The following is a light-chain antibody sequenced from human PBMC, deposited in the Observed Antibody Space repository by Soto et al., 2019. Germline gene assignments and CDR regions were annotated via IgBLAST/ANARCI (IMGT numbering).Light chain of an antibody. V-gene: IGLV2-14*01. J-gene: IGLJ1*01. Sequence: QSALTQPASVSGSPGQSITISCTGTSSDVGGYNYVSWYQQHPGKAPKLMIYEVSNRPSGVSNRFSGSNSGNTASLTISGLQAEDEADYYCSSYTSSSTPRYVFGTGTKLTVL. CDR3: SSYTSSSTPRYV. CDR2: EVS. CDR1: SSDVGGYNY.